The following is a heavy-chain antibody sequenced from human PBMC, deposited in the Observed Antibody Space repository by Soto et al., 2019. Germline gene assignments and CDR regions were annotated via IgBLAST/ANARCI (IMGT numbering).Heavy chain of an antibody. V-gene: IGHV3-15*01. CDR1: GFSFSNAW. CDR3: TTEVDYYDSSGYYRYYFDY. CDR2: IKSKTDGGTT. D-gene: IGHD3-22*01. J-gene: IGHJ4*02. Sequence: EVQLVEPGGGLVKPGGSLRLSCAVSGFSFSNAWMRWVRQAPGKGLEWVGRIKSKTDGGTTDYAAPVKGRFTISRDDSKNTLYLQMNSLKTEDTAVYYCTTEVDYYDSSGYYRYYFDYWGQGTLVTVSS.